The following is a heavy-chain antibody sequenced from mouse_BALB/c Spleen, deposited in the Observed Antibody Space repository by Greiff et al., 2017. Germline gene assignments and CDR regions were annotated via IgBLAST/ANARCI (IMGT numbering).Heavy chain of an antibody. CDR3: TSGHGYYFDY. V-gene: IGHV1-15*01. J-gene: IGHJ2*01. Sequence: QVQLQQSGAELVRPGASVTLSCKASGYTFTDYEMHWVKQTPVHGLEWIGAIDPETGGTAYNQKFKGKATLTADKSSSTAYMELRSLTSEDSAVYYCTSGHGYYFDYWGQGTTLTVSS. CDR2: IDPETGGT. CDR1: GYTFTDYE. D-gene: IGHD2-2*01.